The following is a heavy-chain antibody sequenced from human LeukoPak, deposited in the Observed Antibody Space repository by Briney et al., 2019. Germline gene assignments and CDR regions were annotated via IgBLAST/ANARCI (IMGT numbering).Heavy chain of an antibody. D-gene: IGHD1-26*01. V-gene: IGHV3-49*03. CDR1: GFTLSSYA. CDR3: TREGYSGSYYVNY. Sequence: GGSLRLSCTASGFTLSSYAMSWFRQAPGKGLEWVGFIRSKAYGGTTEYAASVKGRFTISRDDSKSIAYLQMNSLKTEDTAVYYCTREGYSGSYYVNYWGQGTLVTVSS. J-gene: IGHJ4*02. CDR2: IRSKAYGGTT.